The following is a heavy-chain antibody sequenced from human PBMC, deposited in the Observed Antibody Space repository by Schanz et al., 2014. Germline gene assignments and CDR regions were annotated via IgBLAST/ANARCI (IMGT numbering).Heavy chain of an antibody. D-gene: IGHD2-2*01. J-gene: IGHJ4*02. V-gene: IGHV3-53*01. CDR2: IYSSGST. CDR3: AKVAPAATYLDS. CDR1: GFTVSNSY. Sequence: DVQLVDSGGGLVQPGGSLRLSCAASGFTVSNSYIHWVRQAPGKGLEWVSTIYSSGSTYYADSVKGRFTISRDNSENTLYLQMNSLSAEDTAVYYCAKVAPAATYLDSWGLGTLVTVSS.